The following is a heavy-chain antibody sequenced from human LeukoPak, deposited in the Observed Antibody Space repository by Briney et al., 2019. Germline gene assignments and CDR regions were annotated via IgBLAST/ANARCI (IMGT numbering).Heavy chain of an antibody. J-gene: IGHJ4*02. V-gene: IGHV3-48*01. CDR2: SSGSGTI. D-gene: IGHD4-17*01. CDR3: ARVSPNTVTTLQYFDY. CDR1: GFSISSVS. Sequence: PGGSLRLSCAASGFSISSVSMNWVRQAPGKGLEWVSYSSGSGTIYYADSVKGRFTISRDNAQNSLYLQMNSLRVEDTAVYYCARVSPNTVTTLQYFDYWGQGTLVTVSS.